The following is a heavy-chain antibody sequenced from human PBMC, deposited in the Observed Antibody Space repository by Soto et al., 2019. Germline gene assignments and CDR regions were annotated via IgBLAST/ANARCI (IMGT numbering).Heavy chain of an antibody. J-gene: IGHJ3*02. V-gene: IGHV1-69*13. CDR3: ERCEGPRVAFDI. CDR1: GGTFSSYA. CDR2: SIPIFGTA. Sequence: VAPAKVSCKASGGTFSSYAISWVRQAPGQGLEWMGGSIPIFGTANYAQKFQGRVTITADESTSTAYMELSSLRSEDTAVYYCERCEGPRVAFDIWGQGTMVTVS.